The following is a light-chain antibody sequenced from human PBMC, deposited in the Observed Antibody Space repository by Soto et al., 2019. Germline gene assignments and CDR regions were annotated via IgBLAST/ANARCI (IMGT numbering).Light chain of an antibody. V-gene: IGLV2-14*01. CDR1: SSSVVDYNY. CDR2: DVS. CDR3: SSYTSSSTLFYV. J-gene: IGLJ1*01. Sequence: QSALTQPASVSGSPGQSITISCTGTSSSVVDYNYVSWYQQHPGKAPNLMIYDVSDRPSGVSNRFSGSKSGNTASLTISGLQAEDGADYYCSSYTSSSTLFYVFGTGTKVTVL.